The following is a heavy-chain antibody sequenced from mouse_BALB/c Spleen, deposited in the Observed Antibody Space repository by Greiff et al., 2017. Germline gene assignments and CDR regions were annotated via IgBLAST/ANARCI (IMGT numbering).Heavy chain of an antibody. J-gene: IGHJ1*01. D-gene: IGHD2-1*01. CDR2: INPSNGGT. V-gene: IGHV1S81*02. CDR1: GYTFTSYY. CDR3: TREGYYGNWYFDV. Sequence: QVQLQQPGAELVKPGASVKLSCKASGYTFTSYYMYWVKQRPGQGLEWIGGINPSNGGTNFNEKFKSKATLTVDKSSSTAYMQLSSLTSEDSAVYYCTREGYYGNWYFDVWGAGTTVTVSS.